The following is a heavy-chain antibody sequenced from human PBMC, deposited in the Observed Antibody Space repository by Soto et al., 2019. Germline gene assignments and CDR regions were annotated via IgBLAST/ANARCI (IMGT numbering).Heavy chain of an antibody. Sequence: VQLVESGGDSVNPGGSMRLSCAASGFTFSQYWMHWVRQAPGKGLVWVSRIDGDGRRTDYADSVKGRFTISRDNARNTVYLQMNGLRVDDVAVYYCMRGRRVEDSDGYDPFDSWGQGPVVNVSS. CDR3: MRGRRVEDSDGYDPFDS. D-gene: IGHD3-22*01. CDR1: GFTFSQYW. J-gene: IGHJ4*02. CDR2: IDGDGRRT. V-gene: IGHV3-74*01.